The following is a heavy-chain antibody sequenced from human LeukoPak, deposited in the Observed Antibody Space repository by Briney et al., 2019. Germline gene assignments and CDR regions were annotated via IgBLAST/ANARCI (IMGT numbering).Heavy chain of an antibody. J-gene: IGHJ4*02. CDR2: ISGSGGST. D-gene: IGHD3-9*01. CDR1: GFTFSSCA. V-gene: IGHV3-23*01. Sequence: SGVSLRLSCAASGFTFSSCAMSWVRQAPGKGLEWVSAISGSGGSTYYADSVKGRFTISRDNSKNTLYLQMNSLRAEDTAVYYCAKENYDILTGYYFDYWGQGTLVTVSS. CDR3: AKENYDILTGYYFDY.